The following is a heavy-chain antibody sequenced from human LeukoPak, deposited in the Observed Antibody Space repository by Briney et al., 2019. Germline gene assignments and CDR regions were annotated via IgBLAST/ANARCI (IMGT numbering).Heavy chain of an antibody. CDR2: ISSSSSTI. Sequence: GGSLRLSCAASGFTFSSYSMNWVRQAPGKGLEWVSYISSSSSTIYYADSVKGRFTISRDNAKNSLYLQMNSLRAEDTAVYYCARDFLPYYDFWSGYPPGGGIDYWGQGTLVTVSS. CDR3: ARDFLPYYDFWSGYPPGGGIDY. V-gene: IGHV3-48*01. D-gene: IGHD3-3*01. J-gene: IGHJ4*02. CDR1: GFTFSSYS.